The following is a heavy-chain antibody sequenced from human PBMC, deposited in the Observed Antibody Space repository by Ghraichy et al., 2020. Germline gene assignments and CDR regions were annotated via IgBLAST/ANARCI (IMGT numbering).Heavy chain of an antibody. V-gene: IGHV4-39*01. Sequence: SQTLSLNCTVSGGSISSSNYYWGWIRQPPGKGLEWIGTIYYSGSTYCNPSLKSRVTISVDTSKNQFSLKLSSVTAADTAVYYCARQPRRYFDSSGYYYPNWFDPWGQGTLVTVSS. D-gene: IGHD3-22*01. J-gene: IGHJ5*02. CDR2: IYYSGST. CDR1: GGSISSSNYY. CDR3: ARQPRRYFDSSGYYYPNWFDP.